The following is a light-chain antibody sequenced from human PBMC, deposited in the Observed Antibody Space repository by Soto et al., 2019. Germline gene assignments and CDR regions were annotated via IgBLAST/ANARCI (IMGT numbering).Light chain of an antibody. CDR1: QSISSW. V-gene: IGKV1-5*01. CDR2: DAS. CDR3: QQLHGYPIT. J-gene: IGKJ5*01. Sequence: DIQMTQSPSTLSASVGDRVTITCLASQSISSWLAWYQQKPGKAPKLLIYDASSLESGVPSRFSGSGSGTHFTLTISSLQPEDFATYYCQQLHGYPITFGQGTRLEIK.